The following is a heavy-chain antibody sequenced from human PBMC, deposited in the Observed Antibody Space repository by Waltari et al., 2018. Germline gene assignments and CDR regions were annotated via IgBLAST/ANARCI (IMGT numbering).Heavy chain of an antibody. D-gene: IGHD2-15*01. CDR1: GDSISGYY. J-gene: IGHJ5*02. Sequence: QLQLQESGPGLVKPSETLSLTCAVYGDSISGYYWSWIRQPPGKTLEWIGSVYYIGTTNYNPSLESRVTISIDTSKKSFSLELRSATAADTAVYYCARGGHMGMVATWGQGTLVTVSS. CDR3: ARGGHMGMVAT. CDR2: VYYIGTT. V-gene: IGHV4-59*01.